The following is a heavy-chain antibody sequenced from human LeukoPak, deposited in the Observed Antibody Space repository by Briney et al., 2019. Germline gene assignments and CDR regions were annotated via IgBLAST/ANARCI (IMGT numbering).Heavy chain of an antibody. V-gene: IGHV3-74*01. Sequence: GGSLGLSCAASGFTFSSYWMHWVRQAPGKGLVWVSRINSDGSSTSYADSVKGRFTISRDNAKNTLYLQMNSLRAEDTAVYYCATDYYDSSGDAFDIWGQGTMVTVSS. CDR2: INSDGSST. CDR3: ATDYYDSSGDAFDI. D-gene: IGHD3-22*01. J-gene: IGHJ3*02. CDR1: GFTFSSYW.